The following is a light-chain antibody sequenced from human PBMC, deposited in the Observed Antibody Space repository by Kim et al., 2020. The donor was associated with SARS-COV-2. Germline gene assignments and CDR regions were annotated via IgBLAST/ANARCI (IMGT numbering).Light chain of an antibody. CDR3: AAWDDSLNGVL. CDR2: NNN. J-gene: IGLJ3*02. Sequence: QSVLTQPPSASGTPGQRIAISCSGSSSNIVINNVNWYRQLPGTAPKLLIYNNNNRPSGVPDRFSGSKSGTTASLAITGLRSGDEANYYCAAWDDSLNGVLFGGGTKLTVL. V-gene: IGLV1-44*01. CDR1: SSNIVINN.